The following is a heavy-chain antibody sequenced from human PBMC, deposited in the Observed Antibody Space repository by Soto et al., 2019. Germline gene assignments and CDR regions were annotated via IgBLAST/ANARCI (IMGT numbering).Heavy chain of an antibody. CDR1: GGSVSSGTYY. CDR2: IYFSGST. CDR3: VRDVAVGAYYYGMDV. J-gene: IGHJ6*02. V-gene: IGHV4-61*01. Sequence: SETLSLTCTVSGGSVSSGTYYWTWIRQPPGKGLEWIGYIYFSGSTSYNPSLKSRVTISGDTSKNQFSLKLNSVTAADTAVYYCVRDVAVGAYYYGMDVWGLGTTVTVSS. D-gene: IGHD3-16*01.